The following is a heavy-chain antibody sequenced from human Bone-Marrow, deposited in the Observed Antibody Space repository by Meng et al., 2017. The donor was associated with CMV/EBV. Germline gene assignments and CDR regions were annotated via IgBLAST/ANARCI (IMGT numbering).Heavy chain of an antibody. V-gene: IGHV3-48*04. CDR3: ARPYLTRSYKGGAFAY. D-gene: IGHD3-9*01. J-gene: IGHJ4*02. CDR1: GFTFSSYS. Sequence: GGSLRLSCAASGFTFSSYSMNWVRQAPGKGLEWVSYISSSSSTIYYADSVKGRFTISRDNAKNSLYLQMNSLRAEDTAVYYCARPYLTRSYKGGAFAYWGQRPLVTVYS. CDR2: ISSSSSTI.